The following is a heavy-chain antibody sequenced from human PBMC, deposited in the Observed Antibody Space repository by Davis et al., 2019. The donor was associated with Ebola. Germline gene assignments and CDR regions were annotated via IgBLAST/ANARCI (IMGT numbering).Heavy chain of an antibody. Sequence: GGSLRLSCAASGFTVRSNYMSWVRQAPGKGLEWVSVIYSGGSTYYADSVKGRFTISRDNSKNTLYLQMNSLRAEDTAVYYCARGGILTGYYHFDYWGQGTLVTVSS. CDR2: IYSGGST. J-gene: IGHJ4*02. V-gene: IGHV3-53*01. D-gene: IGHD3-9*01. CDR1: GFTVRSNY. CDR3: ARGGILTGYYHFDY.